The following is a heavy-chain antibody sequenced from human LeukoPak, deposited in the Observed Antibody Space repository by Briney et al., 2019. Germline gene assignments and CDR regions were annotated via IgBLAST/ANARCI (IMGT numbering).Heavy chain of an antibody. Sequence: ASVKVSCKASGYTFTGYYMHWVRQAPGQGLEWMGRINPNSGGTNYAQKFQGRVTMTRDTSISTAYMELSRPRSDDTAVYYCARVWYSSGWVDYWGQGTLVTASS. J-gene: IGHJ4*02. D-gene: IGHD6-19*01. CDR3: ARVWYSSGWVDY. V-gene: IGHV1-2*06. CDR1: GYTFTGYY. CDR2: INPNSGGT.